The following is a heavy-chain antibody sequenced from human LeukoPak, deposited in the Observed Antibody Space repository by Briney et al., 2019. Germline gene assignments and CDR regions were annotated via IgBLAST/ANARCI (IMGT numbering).Heavy chain of an antibody. Sequence: KSSETLSLTCTVSGGSISSGSYYWSWIRQPAGKGPEWIGRISTSGSTNYNPSLKSRVTISVDTSKNQFSLKLSSVTAADTAVYYCARGPLYYDYVWGSYRKRYDAFDIWGQGTMVTVSS. CDR2: ISTSGST. D-gene: IGHD3-16*02. J-gene: IGHJ3*02. CDR1: GGSISSGSYY. CDR3: ARGPLYYDYVWGSYRKRYDAFDI. V-gene: IGHV4-61*02.